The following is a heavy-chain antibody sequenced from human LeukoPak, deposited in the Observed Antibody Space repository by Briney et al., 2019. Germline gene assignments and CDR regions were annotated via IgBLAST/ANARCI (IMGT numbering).Heavy chain of an antibody. CDR2: IIPTSGTA. J-gene: IGHJ6*04. CDR1: GGTFSSYA. V-gene: IGHV1-69*06. Sequence: ASVKVSCKASGGTFSSYAISWVRQAPGQGLEWMGGIIPTSGTANYAQRFQGRVTITADKSTSTAYMELSSLRSEDTAVYYCARDREEAGLRYFDWLSDGMDVWGKGTTVTVSS. D-gene: IGHD3-9*01. CDR3: ARDREEAGLRYFDWLSDGMDV.